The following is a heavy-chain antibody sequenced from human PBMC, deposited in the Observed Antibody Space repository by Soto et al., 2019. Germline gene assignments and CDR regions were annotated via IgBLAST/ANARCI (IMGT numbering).Heavy chain of an antibody. CDR1: GGSISSSSYY. CDR2: IYYSGST. D-gene: IGHD2-15*01. J-gene: IGHJ4*02. Sequence: SETLSLTCTVSGGSISSSSYYWGWIRQPPGKGLEWIGSIYYSGSTYYNPSLKSRVTISVDTSKNQFSLKLSSVTAADTAVYYCARQDIVVVVAAHSGYFDYWGQGTLVTVSS. CDR3: ARQDIVVVVAAHSGYFDY. V-gene: IGHV4-39*01.